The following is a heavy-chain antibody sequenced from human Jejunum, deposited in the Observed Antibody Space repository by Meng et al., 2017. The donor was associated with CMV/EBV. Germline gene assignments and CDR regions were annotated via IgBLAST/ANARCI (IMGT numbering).Heavy chain of an antibody. CDR1: GFPFSSYA. Sequence: SSGFPFSSYAMTWVRQAPGKGLEWVSGISESGTYYADSVRGRFTISRDNSKYMFYLQMNSLRAEDTAVYYCAKDRSAYYYYGMDVWGQGTTVTVSS. J-gene: IGHJ6*01. V-gene: IGHV3-23*01. CDR2: ISESGT. CDR3: AKDRSAYYYYGMDV.